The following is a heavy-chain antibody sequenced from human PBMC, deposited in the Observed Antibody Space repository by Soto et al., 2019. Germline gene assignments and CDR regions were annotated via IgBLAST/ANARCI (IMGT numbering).Heavy chain of an antibody. Sequence: PSDTLSLTCTVSGGSISSGGYYWSWIRQHPGKGLEWIGYIYYSGSTYYNPSLKSRVTISVDTSKNQFSLKLSSVTAADTAVYYCARTRGYYGSGTYYYYYMDVWGKGTTVTVSS. D-gene: IGHD3-10*01. CDR1: GGSISSGGYY. V-gene: IGHV4-31*03. CDR2: IYYSGST. J-gene: IGHJ6*03. CDR3: ARTRGYYGSGTYYYYYMDV.